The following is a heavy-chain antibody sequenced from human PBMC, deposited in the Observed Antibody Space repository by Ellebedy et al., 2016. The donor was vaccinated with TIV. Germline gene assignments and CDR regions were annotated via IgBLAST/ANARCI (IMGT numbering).Heavy chain of an antibody. CDR1: GGTFSSYA. CDR2: IIPIFGTA. J-gene: IGHJ4*02. V-gene: IGHV1-69*05. Sequence: SVKVSCXASGGTFSSYAISWVRQAPGQGLEWMGGIIPIFGTANYAQKFQGRVTMTRNTSISTAYMELSSLRSEDTAVYYCALGDYYDSSGLDYWGQGTLVTVSS. D-gene: IGHD3-22*01. CDR3: ALGDYYDSSGLDY.